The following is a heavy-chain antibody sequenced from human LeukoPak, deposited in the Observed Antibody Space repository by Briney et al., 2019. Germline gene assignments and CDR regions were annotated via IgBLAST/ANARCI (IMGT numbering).Heavy chain of an antibody. D-gene: IGHD4-23*01. CDR2: IYYSGST. Sequence: SETLSLTCAVYGGSFSGYYWSWIRQPPPTGLEWVGYIYYSGSTSYNPSLKSRVTISVDTSKNQFSLKLIPVTATDTAVYYCARGRWGDFDYWGPGTLVTVSS. V-gene: IGHV4-59*13. J-gene: IGHJ4*02. CDR3: ARGRWGDFDY. CDR1: GGSFSGYY.